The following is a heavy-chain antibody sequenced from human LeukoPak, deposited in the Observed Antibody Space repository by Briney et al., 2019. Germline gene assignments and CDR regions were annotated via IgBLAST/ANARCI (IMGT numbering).Heavy chain of an antibody. Sequence: GGSLRLSCAASGFTFSSYAMSWVRQAPGKGLEWVSSISGSGGRTHYADSVRGRFTISRDNSKNTLYLQMNRLRAEDTAVYYCAKRHSSTWYFNWGQGTLVTVSS. J-gene: IGHJ4*02. CDR2: ISGSGGRT. CDR1: GFTFSSYA. D-gene: IGHD6-13*01. V-gene: IGHV3-23*01. CDR3: AKRHSSTWYFN.